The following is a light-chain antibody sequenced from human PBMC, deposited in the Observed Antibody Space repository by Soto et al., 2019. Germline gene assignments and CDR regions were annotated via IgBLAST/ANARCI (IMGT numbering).Light chain of an antibody. CDR3: QQADSFPWT. Sequence: DLQMTQSPSSVSASVGDRVTITCRASQGISYWLAWYQQKPGKAPKLLIYAASTLRNGVPSRFSGSGSGTDFTLTISSLQPEDIATYYCQQADSFPWTLGQGTKVEIK. J-gene: IGKJ1*01. CDR2: AAS. V-gene: IGKV1D-12*01. CDR1: QGISYW.